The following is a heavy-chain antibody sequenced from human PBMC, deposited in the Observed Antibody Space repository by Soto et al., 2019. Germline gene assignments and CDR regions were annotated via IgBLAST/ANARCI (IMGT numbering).Heavy chain of an antibody. Sequence: PGGSLRLSCAASGFTFSSYAMSWVRQAPGKGLEWVSSISSSNSYIYYADSVKCRFTISRDNAKNSLYLQMNNLRAEDTAVYYCARDTESHSIVVVPAAPHYYYGMDVWGQGTTVTVSS. J-gene: IGHJ6*02. CDR2: ISSSNSYI. D-gene: IGHD2-2*01. CDR1: GFTFSSYA. CDR3: ARDTESHSIVVVPAAPHYYYGMDV. V-gene: IGHV3-21*01.